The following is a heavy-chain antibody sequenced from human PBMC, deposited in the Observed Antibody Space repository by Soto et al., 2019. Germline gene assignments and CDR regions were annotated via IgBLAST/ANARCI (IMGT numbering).Heavy chain of an antibody. CDR3: ARNYYDSSRYYHGLDY. Sequence: ASETLSLTCAVYGGSFSGYYWSWIRQPPGKGLEWIGEINHSGSTNYNPSLKSRVTISVDTSKNQFSLKLSSVTAADTAVYYCARNYYDSSRYYHGLDYWGQGTLVTVSS. V-gene: IGHV4-34*01. CDR1: GGSFSGYY. J-gene: IGHJ4*02. CDR2: INHSGST. D-gene: IGHD3-22*01.